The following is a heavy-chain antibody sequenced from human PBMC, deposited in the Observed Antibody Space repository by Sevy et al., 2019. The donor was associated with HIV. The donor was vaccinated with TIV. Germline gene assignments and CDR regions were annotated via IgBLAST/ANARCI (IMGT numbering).Heavy chain of an antibody. CDR1: GFTFSSYG. J-gene: IGHJ3*02. CDR2: IWNDRTNK. Sequence: GGSLRLSCVASGFTFSSYGMHWIRQAPGKGLEWVAVIWNDRTNKNYADSVKGRFTISRDNSKNTLYLQMNSLRAEDTAVYYCASLPNNYYDISGYSGDDAFDIWGQRTMVTVSS. D-gene: IGHD3-22*01. V-gene: IGHV3-33*01. CDR3: ASLPNNYYDISGYSGDDAFDI.